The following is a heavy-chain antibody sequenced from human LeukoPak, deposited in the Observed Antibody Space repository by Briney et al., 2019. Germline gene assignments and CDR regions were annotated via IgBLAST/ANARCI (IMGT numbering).Heavy chain of an antibody. CDR3: ARGSTAEYWFDP. CDR2: INPSDGST. Sequence: GASVKVSCKASGYTFTSYGISWVRQAPGQGLEWMGIINPSDGSTSYAQNFQGRVTMARDTSTSAVYMELSSLRSEDTAVYYCARGSTAEYWFDPWGQGTLVTVSS. J-gene: IGHJ5*02. D-gene: IGHD1-14*01. V-gene: IGHV1-46*01. CDR1: GYTFTSYG.